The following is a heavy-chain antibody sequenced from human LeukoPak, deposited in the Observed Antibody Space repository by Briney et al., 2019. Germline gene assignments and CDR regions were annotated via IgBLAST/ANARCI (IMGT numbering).Heavy chain of an antibody. J-gene: IGHJ4*02. CDR1: GFAFDDYA. CDR2: ISWNSGSI. CDR3: AKDIHPHRIWAVAGYDY. D-gene: IGHD6-19*01. Sequence: PGRSLRLSCAASGFAFDDYAMHWVRQAPGKGLEWVSGISWNSGSIGYADSVKGRFTISRDNAKNSLYLQMNSLRAEDMALYYCAKDIHPHRIWAVAGYDYWGQGTLVTVSS. V-gene: IGHV3-9*03.